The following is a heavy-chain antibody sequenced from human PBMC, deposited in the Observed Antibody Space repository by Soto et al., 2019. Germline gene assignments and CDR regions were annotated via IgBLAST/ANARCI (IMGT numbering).Heavy chain of an antibody. V-gene: IGHV1-69*13. CDR3: ARVGHYYDSRGPFDP. Sequence: ASVKVSRKASGGTFSSYAISWVRQAPGQGLEWMGGIIPIFGTANYAQKFQGRVTITADESTSTAYMELSSLRSEDTAVYYCARVGHYYDSRGPFDPWGQGTLVTVSS. D-gene: IGHD3-22*01. J-gene: IGHJ5*02. CDR1: GGTFSSYA. CDR2: IIPIFGTA.